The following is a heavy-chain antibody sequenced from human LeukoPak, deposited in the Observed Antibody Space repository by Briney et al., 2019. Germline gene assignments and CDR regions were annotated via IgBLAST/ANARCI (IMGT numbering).Heavy chain of an antibody. CDR2: IYPGDSDT. V-gene: IGHV5-51*01. CDR3: ARQIAAAATWGFFDY. D-gene: IGHD6-13*01. Sequence: GESLKISCKGSGYSFTSYWIGWVRQMPGKGLEWMGIIYPGDSDTRYSPSFQGQVTISADKSISTAYLQWSSLKASDTAMYYCARQIAAAATWGFFDYWGQGTLVTVSS. CDR1: GYSFTSYW. J-gene: IGHJ4*02.